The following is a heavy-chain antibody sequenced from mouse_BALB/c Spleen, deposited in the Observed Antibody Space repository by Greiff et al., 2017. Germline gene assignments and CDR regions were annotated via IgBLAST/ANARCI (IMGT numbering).Heavy chain of an antibody. CDR2: ILPGSGST. V-gene: IGHV1-9*01. CDR3: ARGDSYYAMDD. CDR1: GYTFSSYW. Sequence: QVQLQQSGAELMKPGASVKISCKATGYTFSSYWIEWVKQRPGHGLEWIGEILPGSGSTNYNEKFKGKATFTADTSSNTAYMQLSSLTSEDSAVYYCARGDSYYAMDDWGQGTSVTVSS. J-gene: IGHJ4*01.